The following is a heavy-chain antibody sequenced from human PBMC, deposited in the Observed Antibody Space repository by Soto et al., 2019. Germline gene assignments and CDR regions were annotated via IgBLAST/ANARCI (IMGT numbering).Heavy chain of an antibody. D-gene: IGHD3-10*01. V-gene: IGHV2-5*02. Sequence: QITLKESGPTLVKPTQTLTLTCTFSGFSLSTSGVAVGWIRQPPGKALEWLALIYWDDDKRYSPSLKSRLTITKDTSKNQVVLTMTNMDPVATATYYCAHRRGYYGSGSYSGMFWFDPWGQGTLVTVSS. J-gene: IGHJ5*02. CDR2: IYWDDDK. CDR1: GFSLSTSGVA. CDR3: AHRRGYYGSGSYSGMFWFDP.